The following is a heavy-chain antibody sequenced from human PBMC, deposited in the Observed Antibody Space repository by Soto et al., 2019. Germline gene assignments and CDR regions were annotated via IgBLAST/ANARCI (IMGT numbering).Heavy chain of an antibody. D-gene: IGHD4-17*01. J-gene: IGHJ4*02. V-gene: IGHV3-30*18. CDR1: GFTFSSYG. Sequence: QVQLVESGGGVVQPGRSLRLSCAASGFTFSSYGMHWVRQAPGKGLEWVAVISYDGSNKYYADSVKGRFTISRDNSKNTLYLQMNSLRAEDTAVYYCAKEGMYGVFFDYWGQGTLVTVSS. CDR3: AKEGMYGVFFDY. CDR2: ISYDGSNK.